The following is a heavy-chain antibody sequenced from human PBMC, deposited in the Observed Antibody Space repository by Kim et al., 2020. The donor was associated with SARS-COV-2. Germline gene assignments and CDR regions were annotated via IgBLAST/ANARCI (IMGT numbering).Heavy chain of an antibody. V-gene: IGHV3-30*01. D-gene: IGHD1-26*01. J-gene: IGHJ3*02. Sequence: ADSVKGRFTISRDNSKNTLYLQMNSLRAEDTAVYYCASARGGSYVDAFDIWGQGTMVTVSS. CDR3: ASARGGSYVDAFDI.